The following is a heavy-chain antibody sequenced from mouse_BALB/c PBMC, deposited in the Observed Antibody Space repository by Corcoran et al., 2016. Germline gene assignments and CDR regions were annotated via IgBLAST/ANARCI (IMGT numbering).Heavy chain of an antibody. D-gene: IGHD1-1*01. CDR1: VYTFTIYV. J-gene: IGHJ2*01. CDR3: ARGDGSSYWYVDY. Sequence: EVQLQQSGTELVKSGASVKMSCKASVYTFTIYVMHWVKQKTGQGLEWIGYINPYNDGTKYNEKFKGKATLTSDKSSSTAYMELSSLTSEDSAVYYCARGDGSSYWYVDYWGQGTTLTVSS. V-gene: IGHV1S136*01. CDR2: INPYNDGT.